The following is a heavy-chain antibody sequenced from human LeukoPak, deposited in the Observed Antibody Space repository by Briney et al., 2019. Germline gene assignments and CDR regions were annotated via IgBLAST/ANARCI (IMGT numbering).Heavy chain of an antibody. J-gene: IGHJ4*02. Sequence: PETLSLTCTVSGGSISSYYWSWIRQPPGKGLEWIGYIYYSGSTNYNPSLKSRVTISVDTSKNQFSLKLSSVTAADTAVYYCAREGIAAAGTFDYWGQGTLVTVSS. V-gene: IGHV4-59*01. CDR1: GGSISSYY. D-gene: IGHD6-13*01. CDR3: AREGIAAAGTFDY. CDR2: IYYSGST.